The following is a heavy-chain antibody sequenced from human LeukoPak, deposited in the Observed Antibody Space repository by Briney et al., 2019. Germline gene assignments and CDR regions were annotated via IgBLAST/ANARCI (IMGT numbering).Heavy chain of an antibody. D-gene: IGHD5-24*01. J-gene: IGHJ4*02. CDR1: GGSISSSSYY. CDR3: ARDGWLQSSFDY. Sequence: SETLSLTCTVSGGSISSSSYYWGWIRQPPGKGLEWIGSIYYSGSTYYNPSLKSRVTISVDTSKNQFSLKLSSVTAADTAVYYCARDGWLQSSFDYWGQGTLVTVSS. V-gene: IGHV4-39*02. CDR2: IYYSGST.